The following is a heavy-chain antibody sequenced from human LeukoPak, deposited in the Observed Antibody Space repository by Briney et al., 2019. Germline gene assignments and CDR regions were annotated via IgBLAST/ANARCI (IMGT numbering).Heavy chain of an antibody. D-gene: IGHD3-22*01. J-gene: IGHJ5*02. CDR2: ISAYNGNT. Sequence: ASVTVSFKASGYTFTSYGISWVRQAPGQGLEWMGWISAYNGNTNYAQKFQGRVTMTRDMSTSTDYLELSSLRSEDTAIYYCARDNSVDDNAWWFDHWGQGTLVTVSS. V-gene: IGHV1-18*01. CDR3: ARDNSVDDNAWWFDH. CDR1: GYTFTSYG.